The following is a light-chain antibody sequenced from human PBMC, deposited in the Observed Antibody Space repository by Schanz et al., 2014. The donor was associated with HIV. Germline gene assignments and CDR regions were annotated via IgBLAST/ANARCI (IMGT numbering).Light chain of an antibody. CDR3: CSYAGSSTYV. Sequence: QSALTQPASVSGSPGQSITFSCTGTSSDVGSYNLVSWYQQHPGKAPKLMIYEGSKRPSGVSNRFSGSKSGDTASLTISGLQAEDEADYYCCSYAGSSTYVFGTRTKLTVL. J-gene: IGLJ1*01. CDR1: SSDVGSYNL. V-gene: IGLV2-23*01. CDR2: EGS.